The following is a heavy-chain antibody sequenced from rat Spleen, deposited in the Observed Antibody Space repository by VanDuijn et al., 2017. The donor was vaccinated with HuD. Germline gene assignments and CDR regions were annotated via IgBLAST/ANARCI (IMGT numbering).Heavy chain of an antibody. V-gene: IGHV5-25*01. CDR2: ISYGDRSGHSST. CDR3: ARHGYDGSYYYWDY. CDR1: GFIFSNYY. J-gene: IGHJ2*01. D-gene: IGHD1-12*02. Sequence: EVQLVESGGGLVQPGRSMSLSCAASGFIFSNYYMVWVRQGPTKGLEWVATISYGDRSGHSSTYYRDSVKGRFTISRDIAKSILFLEMDSLRSGDTATYYCARHGYDGSYYYWDYWGQGVMVTVSS.